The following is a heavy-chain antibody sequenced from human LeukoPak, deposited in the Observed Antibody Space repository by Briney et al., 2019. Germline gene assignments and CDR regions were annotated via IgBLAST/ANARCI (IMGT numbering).Heavy chain of an antibody. V-gene: IGHV3-30*02. Sequence: PGGSLRLSCAASGFTFSSYGMHWVRQAPGTGLEWVTFIRYDGSNKYYADSVKGRFTISRDNSKNTLYLQMNSLRAEDTAVYYCAKDSVWFGEYTEYYFDYWGQGTLVTVSS. J-gene: IGHJ4*02. CDR1: GFTFSSYG. D-gene: IGHD3-10*01. CDR2: IRYDGSNK. CDR3: AKDSVWFGEYTEYYFDY.